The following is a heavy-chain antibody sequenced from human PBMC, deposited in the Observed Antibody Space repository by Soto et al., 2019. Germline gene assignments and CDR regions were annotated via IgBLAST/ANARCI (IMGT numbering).Heavy chain of an antibody. CDR2: MNPNSGNT. Sequence: GASVKVSCTASGYTFTSYDINWVRQATGQGLEWMGWMNPNSGNTGYAQKFQGRVTMTRNTSISTAYMELSSLRSEDTAVYYCARGKVARFLEWLPHDAFDIWGQGTMVTVSS. D-gene: IGHD3-3*01. J-gene: IGHJ3*02. CDR3: ARGKVARFLEWLPHDAFDI. CDR1: GYTFTSYD. V-gene: IGHV1-8*01.